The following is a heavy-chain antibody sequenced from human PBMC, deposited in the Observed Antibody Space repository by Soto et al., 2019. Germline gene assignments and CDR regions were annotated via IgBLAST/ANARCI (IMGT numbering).Heavy chain of an antibody. D-gene: IGHD7-27*01. Sequence: QVQLQESGPRLVKPSETLSLTCSVSGGSISTYHWNWIRQPPGKGLEWIGYINYSGSTHYNPSLKRRVTISVDTSKNQFSLKLNSVTAADTAVYYCARRGNWGSAEFDYLGQGTLVTVSS. CDR3: ARRGNWGSAEFDY. CDR2: INYSGST. CDR1: GGSISTYH. J-gene: IGHJ4*02. V-gene: IGHV4-59*08.